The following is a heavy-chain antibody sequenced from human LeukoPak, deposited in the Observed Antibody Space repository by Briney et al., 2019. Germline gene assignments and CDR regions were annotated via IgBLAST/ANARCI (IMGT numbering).Heavy chain of an antibody. D-gene: IGHD3-9*01. CDR3: ARTYNGMRDSDWLRDYYFDY. V-gene: IGHV2-5*01. J-gene: IGHJ4*02. CDR2: IYWNEVK. Sequence: SGPTLVKPTQTLTLTCTFSGFSLSPSGVGVGWIRQPPGKALEWLAIIYWNEVKRYSPSLKSRLTITKDTSKNQVVLQMTDMDPVDTATYYCARTYNGMRDSDWLRDYYFDYWGQGTLVTVSS. CDR1: GFSLSPSGVG.